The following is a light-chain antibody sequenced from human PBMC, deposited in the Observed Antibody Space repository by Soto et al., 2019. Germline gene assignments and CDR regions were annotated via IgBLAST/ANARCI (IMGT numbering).Light chain of an antibody. CDR1: QSVSRN. V-gene: IGKV3-15*01. Sequence: EVVLTQSPATLSVSSGERATLSCRASQSVSRNLAWYQQKPGQAPRLLIYDASTRATGIPARFSGSGSGTEFTLTISSLQSEDFAVYHCQQYNEWPWTFGQGTKVEI. J-gene: IGKJ1*01. CDR2: DAS. CDR3: QQYNEWPWT.